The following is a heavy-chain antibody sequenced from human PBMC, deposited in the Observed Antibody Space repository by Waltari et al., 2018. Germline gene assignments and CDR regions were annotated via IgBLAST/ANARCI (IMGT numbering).Heavy chain of an antibody. D-gene: IGHD6-6*01. CDR2: INHSGST. V-gene: IGHV4-34*01. J-gene: IGHJ4*02. CDR3: ARAKMSSSPGFDY. CDR1: GGSFCGYY. Sequence: QVQLQQWGAGLLKPSETMSLTCAVAGGSFCGYYVSWVRQPPGKGLEWIGEINHSGSTNYNPSLKSRVTISVDTSKNQFSLKLSSVTAADTAVYYCARAKMSSSPGFDYWGQGTLVTVSS.